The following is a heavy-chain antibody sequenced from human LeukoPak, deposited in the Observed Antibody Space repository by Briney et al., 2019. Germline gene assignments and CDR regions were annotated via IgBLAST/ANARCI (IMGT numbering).Heavy chain of an antibody. CDR3: ARGGARTGGAFDI. CDR1: GFTFSSYA. J-gene: IGHJ3*02. Sequence: GRSLRLSCAASGFTFSSYAMHWVRQAPGKWLEWVAVISYDGSNKYYADSVKGRFTISRDNSKNTPYLQMNSLRAEDTAVYYCARGGARTGGAFDIWGQGTMVTVSS. V-gene: IGHV3-30*04. CDR2: ISYDGSNK. D-gene: IGHD1-14*01.